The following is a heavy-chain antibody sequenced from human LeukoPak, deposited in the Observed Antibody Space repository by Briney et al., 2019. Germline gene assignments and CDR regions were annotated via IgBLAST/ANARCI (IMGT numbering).Heavy chain of an antibody. V-gene: IGHV3-21*01. CDR1: GFTFSSYS. Sequence: GGSLRLSCAASGFTFSSYSMNWVRQAPGKGLEWASSISSSSSYIYYADSVKGRFTISRDNAKNSLYLQMNSLRAEDTAVYYCARDRWAAGKLIVTGANWFDPWGQGTLVTVSS. CDR3: ARDRWAAGKLIVTGANWFDP. D-gene: IGHD6-13*01. CDR2: ISSSSSYI. J-gene: IGHJ5*02.